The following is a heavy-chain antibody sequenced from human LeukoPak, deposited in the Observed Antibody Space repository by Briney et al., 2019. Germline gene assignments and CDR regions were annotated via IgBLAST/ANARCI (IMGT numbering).Heavy chain of an antibody. V-gene: IGHV1-2*02. CDR3: ARSAQDTVLANYYYYYMDV. CDR1: GYTFTGYY. CDR2: INPNSGGA. Sequence: ASVKVSCKASGYTFTGYYMHWVRQAPGQGLEWMGWINPNSGGANYAQKFQGRVTMTRDTSISTAYMELSRLRSDDTAVYYCARSAQDTVLANYYYYYMDVWGTGATVTVSS. J-gene: IGHJ6*03. D-gene: IGHD5-18*01.